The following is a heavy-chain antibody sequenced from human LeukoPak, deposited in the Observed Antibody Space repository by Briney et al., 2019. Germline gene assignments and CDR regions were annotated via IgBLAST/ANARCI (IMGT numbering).Heavy chain of an antibody. Sequence: PGGSLRLSCAASGFTFSTYEMNWGRQAPGEGLEWVSYISSSGSTIYYADSVKGRFTISRDNAKNSPYLQMNSLRAEDTALYYCAREGYNYPYYYYGMDVWGQGTTVTVSS. J-gene: IGHJ6*02. CDR3: AREGYNYPYYYYGMDV. CDR2: ISSSGSTI. V-gene: IGHV3-48*03. D-gene: IGHD5-18*01. CDR1: GFTFSTYE.